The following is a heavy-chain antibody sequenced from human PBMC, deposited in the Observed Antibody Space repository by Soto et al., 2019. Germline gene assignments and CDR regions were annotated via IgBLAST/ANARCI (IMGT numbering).Heavy chain of an antibody. CDR1: GFTFSNLA. Sequence: GGSVILSCAASGFTFSNLAMNWVRQAPGEGVEGVSSISSSSSYIYYAASGKGRFTISRDNAKNSLYLQMNSLRADDTAVYYCARDKAYSSSQATSGGYYGMDVWGQGTTVTVSS. CDR3: ARDKAYSSSQATSGGYYGMDV. CDR2: ISSSSSYI. J-gene: IGHJ6*02. V-gene: IGHV3-21*01. D-gene: IGHD6-13*01.